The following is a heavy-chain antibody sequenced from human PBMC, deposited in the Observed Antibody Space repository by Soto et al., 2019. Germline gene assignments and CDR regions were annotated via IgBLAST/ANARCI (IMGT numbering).Heavy chain of an antibody. CDR3: ARGPYYFDY. V-gene: IGHV3-74*01. Sequence: GGSLRLSCAASGFTFSTYWMHWVRQPPPEELLWGSGKYSDGSRTIYADSVKGRFTISRDNAKNTLYLQMNSLRAEDTAVYYCARGPYYFDYWGQGTLVTVSS. J-gene: IGHJ4*02. D-gene: IGHD2-21*01. CDR2: KYSDGSRT. CDR1: GFTFSTYW.